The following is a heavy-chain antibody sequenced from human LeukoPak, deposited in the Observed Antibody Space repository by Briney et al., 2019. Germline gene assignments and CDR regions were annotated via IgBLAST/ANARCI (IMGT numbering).Heavy chain of an antibody. V-gene: IGHV4-61*02. CDR2: IYTSGST. CDR3: ARDNWFDP. Sequence: SETLSLTCTVSGGSISSGSYYWSWIRQPAGKGLEWIGRIYTSGSTNYNPSLKSRVTISVDTSKNQFSLKLSSVTAADTAVYYCARDNWFDPWGQGTLVTVSS. J-gene: IGHJ5*02. CDR1: GGSISSGSYY.